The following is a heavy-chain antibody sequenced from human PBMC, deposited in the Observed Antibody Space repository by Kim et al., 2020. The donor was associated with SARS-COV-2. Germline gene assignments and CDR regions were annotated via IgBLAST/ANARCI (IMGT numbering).Heavy chain of an antibody. J-gene: IGHJ6*02. Sequence: SETLSLTCAVYGGSFSGYYWSWIRQPPGKGLEWIGEINHSGSTNYNPSLKSRVTISVDTSKNQFSLKLSSVTAADTAVYYCARGPWELFPVYYYYGMDVWGQGTTVTVSS. D-gene: IGHD1-26*01. CDR3: ARGPWELFPVYYYYGMDV. V-gene: IGHV4-34*01. CDR2: INHSGST. CDR1: GGSFSGYY.